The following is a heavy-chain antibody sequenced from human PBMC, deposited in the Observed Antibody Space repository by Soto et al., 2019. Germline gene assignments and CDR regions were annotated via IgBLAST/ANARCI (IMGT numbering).Heavy chain of an antibody. CDR1: AFTFNAYT. Sequence: QVHLVESGGGVVQPGRSLRLSCAGSAFTFNAYTMHWARQPPGKGLEWVAVISYDGNSERYTDPVKGRFTVSRDNSKSTLYLQLNSLRSEDTAVYYCARDGYSGRSDGFDVWGQGTMVTVSS. V-gene: IGHV3-30-3*01. CDR2: ISYDGNSE. CDR3: ARDGYSGRSDGFDV. J-gene: IGHJ3*01. D-gene: IGHD5-12*01.